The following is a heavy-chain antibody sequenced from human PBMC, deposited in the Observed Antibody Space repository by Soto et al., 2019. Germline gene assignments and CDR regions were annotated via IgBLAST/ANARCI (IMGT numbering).Heavy chain of an antibody. CDR2: IYSSGTA. J-gene: IGHJ4*02. V-gene: IGHV4-30-4*01. CDR3: ASRQQQVALVDY. CDR1: AGYISSGFYF. D-gene: IGHD5-12*01. Sequence: SETLSLTCTVSAGYISSGFYFWSWMRQPPGKGLEWLGHIYSSGTAYYNPSLKSRLTISVDASKNQFSLKLTSVTAADTAIYYCASRQQQVALVDYWGQGTLVTVSS.